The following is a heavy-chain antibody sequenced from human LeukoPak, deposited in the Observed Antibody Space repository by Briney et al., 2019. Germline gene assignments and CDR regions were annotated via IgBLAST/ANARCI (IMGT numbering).Heavy chain of an antibody. CDR2: IRYDGSNK. CDR3: AKDISYYDSSGYPGSY. J-gene: IGHJ4*02. V-gene: IGHV3-30*02. CDR1: GFTFSSYG. D-gene: IGHD3-22*01. Sequence: GGSLRLSCAASGFTFSSYGMHWVRQAPGKGLEWVAFIRYDGSNKYYAASVKGRFTISRDNSKNTLYLQMNSLRAEDTAVYYCAKDISYYDSSGYPGSYWGQGTLVTVSS.